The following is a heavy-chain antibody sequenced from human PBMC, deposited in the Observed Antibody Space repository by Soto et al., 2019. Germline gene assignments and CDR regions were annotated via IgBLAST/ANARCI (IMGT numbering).Heavy chain of an antibody. V-gene: IGHV3-11*06. Sequence: SLRLSCAASGFTFSGYYMSWIRQAPGKGLEWVSYISGSSSYTNYADSVKGRFTISRDNAKNSLYLQMNSLRAEDTAVYYCAREWASYDTLTGQLDYWGQATLVTVSS. D-gene: IGHD3-9*01. J-gene: IGHJ4*02. CDR1: GFTFSGYY. CDR2: ISGSSSYT. CDR3: AREWASYDTLTGQLDY.